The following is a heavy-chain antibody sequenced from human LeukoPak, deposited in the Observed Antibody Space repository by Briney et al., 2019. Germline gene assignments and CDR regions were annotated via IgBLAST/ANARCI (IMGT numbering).Heavy chain of an antibody. Sequence: PGGSLRLSCAASGFTFSSYGMHWVRQAPGKGLEWVAFIRYGGSNKYYSDSVKGRFTISRDNSKNTLYLQMNSLRDEDTAVYYCAKDIVVVPAAPGYWGQGTLVTVSS. CDR2: IRYGGSNK. CDR3: AKDIVVVPAAPGY. D-gene: IGHD2-2*01. V-gene: IGHV3-30*02. J-gene: IGHJ4*02. CDR1: GFTFSSYG.